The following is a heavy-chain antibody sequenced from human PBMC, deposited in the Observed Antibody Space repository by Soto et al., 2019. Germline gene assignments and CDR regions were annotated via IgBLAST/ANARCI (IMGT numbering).Heavy chain of an antibody. V-gene: IGHV3-33*01. CDR3: VSRSSCSNGVRYNLGWFGP. Sequence: QVQLVESGGGVVQPGRSLRLSCTASGFTFSTFALHWVRQGPGKGLEWVAIIWPDGNGNYYAEYVKGRFTISSDNSQNTLSLQMNSLRAEDTAVYYCVSRSSCSNGVRYNLGWFGPWGQGTLVAVSS. CDR1: GFTFSTFA. D-gene: IGHD2-8*01. CDR2: IWPDGNGN. J-gene: IGHJ5*02.